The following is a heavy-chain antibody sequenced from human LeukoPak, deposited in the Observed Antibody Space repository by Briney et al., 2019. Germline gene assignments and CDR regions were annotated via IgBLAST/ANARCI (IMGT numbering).Heavy chain of an antibody. V-gene: IGHV4-4*02. Sequence: SETLSLTCAVSGGSISSNNWWGWVRQPPGKGLEWIGEIYHSGSPNYNPSLKSRVTISVDKSRNHFSLNLSSVTAADTAVYYCASTRVYYDSSGYPDYFDYWGQGTLVTVSS. J-gene: IGHJ4*02. CDR2: IYHSGSP. CDR1: GGSISSNNW. CDR3: ASTRVYYDSSGYPDYFDY. D-gene: IGHD3-22*01.